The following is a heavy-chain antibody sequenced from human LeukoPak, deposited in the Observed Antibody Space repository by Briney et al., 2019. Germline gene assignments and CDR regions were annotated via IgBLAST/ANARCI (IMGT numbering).Heavy chain of an antibody. V-gene: IGHV4-38-2*02. CDR3: ARARSAFDI. CDR1: GYSISSGYY. J-gene: IGHJ3*02. CDR2: IYHSGSI. Sequence: PSETLSLTCTVSGYSISSGYYWGWIRPPPGKGLEWIGSIYHSGSIYYNPSLKSRVTISVDTSKNQFSLKLSSVTAADTAVYYCARARSAFDIWGQGTMVTVSS.